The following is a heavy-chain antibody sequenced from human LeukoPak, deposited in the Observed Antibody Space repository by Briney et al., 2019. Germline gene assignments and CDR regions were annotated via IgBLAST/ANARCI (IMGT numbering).Heavy chain of an antibody. J-gene: IGHJ4*02. CDR1: GGSISSYY. Sequence: PSETLSLTCTVSGGSISSYYWSWIRQPPGKGLEWIGYIYYSGSTNYNPSLKSRVTISVDTSKNQFSLKLSSVTAADTAVYYCARVKVVPAALDYWGQGTLVTVSS. CDR3: ARVKVVPAALDY. D-gene: IGHD2-2*01. CDR2: IYYSGST. V-gene: IGHV4-59*01.